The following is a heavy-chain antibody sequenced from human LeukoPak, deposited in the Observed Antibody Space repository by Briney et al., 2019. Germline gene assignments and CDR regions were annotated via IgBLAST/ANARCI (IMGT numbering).Heavy chain of an antibody. CDR2: ISGRGDST. Sequence: PGGSLRLSCAASGFTFSSHAMSWVRQAPGKGLEWVSGISGRGDSTVYADSVKGWFTISRDNSRNTLYLQMNSLRAEDTAVYYCAKDLTGTTSLNYYYYGMDVWGQGTSVTVSS. CDR3: AKDLTGTTSLNYYYYGMDV. CDR1: GFTFSSHA. J-gene: IGHJ6*02. V-gene: IGHV3-23*01. D-gene: IGHD1-20*01.